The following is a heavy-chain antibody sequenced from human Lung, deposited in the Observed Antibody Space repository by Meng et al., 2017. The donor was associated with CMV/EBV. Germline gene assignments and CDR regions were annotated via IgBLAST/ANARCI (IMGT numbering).Heavy chain of an antibody. V-gene: IGHV4-39*07. CDR3: ARGPKYRGGPTHRGVAGIHTYFAD. CDR2: MYYSGST. J-gene: IGHJ4*01. CDR1: GDSISSSDYY. D-gene: IGHD6-19*01. Sequence: SETLSLTCTVSGDSISSSDYYWAWIRQPPGKGLEWIGSMYYSGSTYYNPSLRSRVTISVASKNQFSLCLTSVTAADTAVFYCARGPKYRGGPTHRGVAGIHTYFADWGHGTMVTVSS.